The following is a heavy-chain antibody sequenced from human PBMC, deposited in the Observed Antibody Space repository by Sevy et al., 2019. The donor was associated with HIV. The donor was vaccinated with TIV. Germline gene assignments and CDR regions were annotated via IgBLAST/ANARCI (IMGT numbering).Heavy chain of an antibody. Sequence: GGSLRLSCAASGFTFSDHYVDWVRQAPGKGLEWVGRIRNRPNRHTTEYAASVEGRFTISRDDSKNSLYLQMNSLKTEDSAVYYCVRGPNCGVGGCQQISPYCLDVWGKGATVTVS. D-gene: IGHD2-21*01. J-gene: IGHJ6*03. CDR2: IRNRPNRHTT. V-gene: IGHV3-72*01. CDR1: GFTFSDHY. CDR3: VRGPNCGVGGCQQISPYCLDV.